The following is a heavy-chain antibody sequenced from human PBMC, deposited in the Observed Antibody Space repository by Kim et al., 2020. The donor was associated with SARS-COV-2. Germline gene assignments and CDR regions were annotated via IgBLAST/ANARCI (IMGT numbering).Heavy chain of an antibody. D-gene: IGHD1-26*01. Sequence: GGSLRLSCAASGFTFSANWMSWVRQAPGEGLVWVSRINIDGTTTTYADSVKGRFIISRDNAKNTVYLEMNSLRAEDTAVYYCSRGISGASWGLGTLVTVS. CDR3: SRGISGAS. J-gene: IGHJ5*02. CDR2: INIDGTTT. CDR1: GFTFSANW. V-gene: IGHV3-74*01.